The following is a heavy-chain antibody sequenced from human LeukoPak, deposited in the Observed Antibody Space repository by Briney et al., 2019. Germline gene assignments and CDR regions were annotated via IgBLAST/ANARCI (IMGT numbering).Heavy chain of an antibody. V-gene: IGHV4-59*01. J-gene: IGHJ4*02. CDR2: ISYSGST. Sequence: PSETLSLTCTVSGGSISSYYWSWIRQPPGKGLEWIGYISYSGSTNFNPSLKSRVTISVDTSKNQFSLKLSSVTAADTAVYYCARWNEGFDYWGQGTLVTVSS. CDR3: ARWNEGFDY. CDR1: GGSISSYY. D-gene: IGHD1-1*01.